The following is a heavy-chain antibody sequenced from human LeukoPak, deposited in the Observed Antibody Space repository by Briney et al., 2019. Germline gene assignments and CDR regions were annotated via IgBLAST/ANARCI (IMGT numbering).Heavy chain of an antibody. J-gene: IGHJ4*02. CDR2: INHSGST. CDR1: GGSFSGYY. D-gene: IGHD3-9*01. V-gene: IGHV4-34*01. CDR3: ARVGDVLRYFDWEITFDY. Sequence: SETLSLTCAVYGGSFSGYYWSWIRQPPGKGLEWIGEINHSGSTNYNPSLKSRVTISVDTSKNQFSLKLSSVTAADTAVYYCARVGDVLRYFDWEITFDYWGQGTLVTVSS.